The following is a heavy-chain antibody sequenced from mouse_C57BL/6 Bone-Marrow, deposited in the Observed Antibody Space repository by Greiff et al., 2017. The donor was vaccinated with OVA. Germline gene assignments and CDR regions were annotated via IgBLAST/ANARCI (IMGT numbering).Heavy chain of an antibody. Sequence: EESGPGLVKPSQSLSLTCSVTGYSITSGYYWNWIRQFPGNKLEWMGYISYDGSNNYNPSLKNRISITRDTSKNQFFLKLNSVTTEDTATYYCARAPLRPYYFDYWGQGTTLTVSS. V-gene: IGHV3-6*01. J-gene: IGHJ2*01. CDR3: ARAPLRPYYFDY. CDR2: ISYDGSN. CDR1: GYSITSGYY. D-gene: IGHD1-1*01.